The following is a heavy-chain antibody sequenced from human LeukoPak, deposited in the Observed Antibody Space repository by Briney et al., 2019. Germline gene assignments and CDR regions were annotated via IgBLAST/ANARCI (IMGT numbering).Heavy chain of an antibody. CDR1: GFTFSSYE. CDR3: ARPDGDYYYGSGSYFHY. Sequence: GGSLRLSCAASGFTFSSYEMNWVRQAPGKGLEWVPYISSSGTTIYYADSVKGRFTISRDNAKNSLYLQMNSLRAEDTAVYYCARPDGDYYYGSGSYFHYWGQGALVTVSS. D-gene: IGHD3-10*01. J-gene: IGHJ4*02. CDR2: ISSSGTTI. V-gene: IGHV3-48*03.